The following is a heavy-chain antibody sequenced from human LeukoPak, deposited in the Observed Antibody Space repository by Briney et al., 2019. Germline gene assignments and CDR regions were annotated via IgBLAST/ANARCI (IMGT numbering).Heavy chain of an antibody. D-gene: IGHD5-24*01. CDR2: ISSNGGST. V-gene: IGHV3-64*01. CDR1: GFTFSSYA. J-gene: IGHJ4*02. CDR3: ARAVEMATTYYFDY. Sequence: GGSLRLSCAASGFTFSSYAMHWVRQAPGKGLEYVSAISSNGGSTYYANSVKGRFTISRDNSKNTLYLQMGSLRAEDMAVYYCARAVEMATTYYFDYWGQGTLVTVSS.